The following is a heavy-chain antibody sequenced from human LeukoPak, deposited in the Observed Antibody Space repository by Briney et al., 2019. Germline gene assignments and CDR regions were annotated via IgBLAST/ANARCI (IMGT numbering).Heavy chain of an antibody. CDR1: GFLFSGFG. CDR2: ISYDGSKK. J-gene: IGHJ4*02. D-gene: IGHD3-10*01. Sequence: GGSLRLSCETSGFLFSGFGMHWVRQSPGKGLEWIAFISYDGSKKYYGDSVKGRFTISRDGSKNILYLQMNALTTEDTAVCYCAKDRGSGTYYLIPDYWGQGTLVIVSS. CDR3: AKDRGSGTYYLIPDY. V-gene: IGHV3-30*02.